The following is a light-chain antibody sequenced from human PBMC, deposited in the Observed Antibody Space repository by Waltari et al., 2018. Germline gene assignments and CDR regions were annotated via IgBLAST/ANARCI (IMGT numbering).Light chain of an antibody. V-gene: IGLV2-14*03. CDR2: DVS. CDR1: KSHVGFYHY. CDR3: KSYTGTGSWV. Sequence: QSALTQPASVSGSPGQSIPLSCTGTKSHVGFYHYVSWYQQHPGKAPKFIIYDVSQRPSGISNRFSGSKSGNTASLIISGLQADDEADYYCKSYTGTGSWVFGGGTKLTVL. J-gene: IGLJ3*02.